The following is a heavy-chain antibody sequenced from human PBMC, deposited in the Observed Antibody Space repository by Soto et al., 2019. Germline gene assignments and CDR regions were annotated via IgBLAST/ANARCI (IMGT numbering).Heavy chain of an antibody. CDR2: ISYDGSDK. Sequence: PGGSLRLSCVASGFTFSSYGIHWVRQAPGKGLEWVAVISYDGSDKYYADSVKGRFTISRDNSRNTLYLEMNSLRADDTAVYYCASFTYDYVWGSYRLDYWGQGTLVTVSS. CDR1: GFTFSSYG. J-gene: IGHJ4*02. CDR3: ASFTYDYVWGSYRLDY. D-gene: IGHD3-16*02. V-gene: IGHV3-30*03.